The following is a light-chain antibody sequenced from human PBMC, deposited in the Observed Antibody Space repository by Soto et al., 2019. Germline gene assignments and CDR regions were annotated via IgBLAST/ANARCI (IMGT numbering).Light chain of an antibody. CDR3: CSYAGRYTYI. V-gene: IGLV2-18*02. J-gene: IGLJ1*01. CDR2: EAS. Sequence: QSALTQPPSVSGSPGQSVTISCTGTSTDFVSYNRVSWYQQPPGTAPKLIIYEASNRPSGVPDRFSGSKSGNTASLTISGLQAADEADYYCCSYAGRYTYIFGTGTKVTVL. CDR1: STDFVSYNR.